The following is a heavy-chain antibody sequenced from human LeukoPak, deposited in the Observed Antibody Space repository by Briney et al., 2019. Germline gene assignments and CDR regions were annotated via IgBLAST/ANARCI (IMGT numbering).Heavy chain of an antibody. V-gene: IGHV1-2*02. CDR1: GYTFTGYY. J-gene: IGHJ3*02. Sequence: GASVKVSCKASGYTFTGYYMHWVRQAPGQGLEWMGWINPNSGGTNYAQKFQGRVTMTRDTSVSTAYMELSRLRSDDTAVYYCARDRAYYRAAFDIWGQGTMVTVSS. CDR2: INPNSGGT. CDR3: ARDRAYYRAAFDI. D-gene: IGHD3-22*01.